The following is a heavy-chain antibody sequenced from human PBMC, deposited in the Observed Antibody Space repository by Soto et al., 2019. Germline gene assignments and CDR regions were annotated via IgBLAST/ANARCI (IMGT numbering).Heavy chain of an antibody. CDR2: IYSGGST. J-gene: IGHJ6*03. CDR3: AIELVRRPYYYYYYYMDV. V-gene: IGHV3-66*01. CDR1: GFTVSSNY. Sequence: GGSLRLSCAASGFTVSSNYMSWVRQAPGKGLEWVSVIYSGGSTYYADSVKGRFTISRDNSKNTLYLQMNSLRAEDTVVYYCAIELVRRPYYYYYYYMDVWGKGTTVTVSS. D-gene: IGHD6-13*01.